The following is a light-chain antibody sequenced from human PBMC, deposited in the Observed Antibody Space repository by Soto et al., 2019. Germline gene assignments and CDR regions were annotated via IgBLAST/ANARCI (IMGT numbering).Light chain of an antibody. Sequence: EIVLTQSPGNLSLSPGERATRSCRASQSISSSYLAWYQQKPGQAPRLLIYGASSRATGIPDRFSGSGSGTDFTLTIGRLEPEDFAVYFCQQYGSSPQTFGQGTKVDIK. V-gene: IGKV3-20*01. J-gene: IGKJ1*01. CDR3: QQYGSSPQT. CDR1: QSISSSY. CDR2: GAS.